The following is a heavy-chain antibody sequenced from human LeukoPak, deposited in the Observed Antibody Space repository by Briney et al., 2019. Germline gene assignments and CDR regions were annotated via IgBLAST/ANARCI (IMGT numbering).Heavy chain of an antibody. CDR3: ARDPGSSGWSRFDP. CDR1: GFTFGSYW. CDR2: INSDGSST. J-gene: IGHJ5*02. D-gene: IGHD6-19*01. V-gene: IGHV3-74*01. Sequence: PGGSLRLSCAASGFTFGSYWMHWVRQAPGKGPVWASRINSDGSSTSYADSVKGRFTISRDNAKNTLYLQMNSLRAEDTAVYYCARDPGSSGWSRFDPWGQGTLVSVSS.